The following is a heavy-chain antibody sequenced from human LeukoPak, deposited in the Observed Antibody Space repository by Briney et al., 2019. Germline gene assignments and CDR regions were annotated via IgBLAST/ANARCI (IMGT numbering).Heavy chain of an antibody. CDR3: GKDLRTFGVPYAFDI. J-gene: IGHJ3*02. CDR1: GFTFGDYA. V-gene: IGHV3-9*01. D-gene: IGHD3-10*01. CDR2: ISWNSGSI. Sequence: GRSLRLSCAASGFTFGDYAMHWVRQAPGKGLEWVSGISWNSGSICYADSVKGRFTISRDNAKNSLYLQMNSLRAEDTALYYCGKDLRTFGVPYAFDIWGQGTMVTLSS.